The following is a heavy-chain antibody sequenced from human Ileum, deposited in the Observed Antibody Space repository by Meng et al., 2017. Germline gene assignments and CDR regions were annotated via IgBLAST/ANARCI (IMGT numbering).Heavy chain of an antibody. CDR2: TYYTGLT. V-gene: IGHV4-61*01. CDR3: ARTYNTPFFDS. J-gene: IGHJ4*02. CDR1: GASVNFGLYF. D-gene: IGHD1-14*01. Sequence: QVVLQEPGPGLVRPSETLSLSCTVSGASVNFGLYFWSWIRQSPGKTLEWIGHTYYTGLTNYNPSLKSRVAISLDASKNQFSLKLNSVPAADSAVYFCARTYNTPFFDSWGQGTLVTVSS.